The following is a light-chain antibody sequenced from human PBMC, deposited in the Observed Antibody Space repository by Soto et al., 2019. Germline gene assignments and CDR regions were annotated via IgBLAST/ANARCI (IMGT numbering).Light chain of an antibody. Sequence: DIQMTQSPSSVSASVGDRVTITCRASQGLSSYLAWYQQKPGKAPKLLIYAASNLQSGVPSRFSGSGSGTDFTISISSLQPEDFSTYICLSGHSCSFGGGTKVEIK. CDR2: AAS. CDR1: QGLSSY. V-gene: IGKV1-12*02. J-gene: IGKJ4*01. CDR3: LSGHSCS.